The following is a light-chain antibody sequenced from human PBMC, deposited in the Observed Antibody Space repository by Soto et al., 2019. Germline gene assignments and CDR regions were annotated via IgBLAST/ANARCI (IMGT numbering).Light chain of an antibody. Sequence: IVITQSLATLSVPPGGRATLSCRASQSISDTLAWYQQKPGQAPRLLIHGASTRAPGFPARFSGSGSGTDFTLTISSLQSEDFTVYYCQQSNNWPWRFGEGSKVDIK. V-gene: IGKV3-15*01. CDR1: QSISDT. CDR2: GAS. J-gene: IGKJ1*01. CDR3: QQSNNWPWR.